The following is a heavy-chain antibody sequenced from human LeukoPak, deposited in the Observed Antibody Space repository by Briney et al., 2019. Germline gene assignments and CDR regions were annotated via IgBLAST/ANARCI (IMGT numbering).Heavy chain of an antibody. D-gene: IGHD2-15*01. CDR1: GLTFSSYS. Sequence: AESLTLSCAASGLTFSSYSMSWVRQAPGKGLEWISAISGSGGSTYYADPVKGRFTISRDNSKNTLYLQMNSLSAEDTAVYYCAKDWRYCSGGSCYFDYWGQGTLVTVSS. CDR2: ISGSGGST. J-gene: IGHJ4*02. CDR3: AKDWRYCSGGSCYFDY. V-gene: IGHV3-23*01.